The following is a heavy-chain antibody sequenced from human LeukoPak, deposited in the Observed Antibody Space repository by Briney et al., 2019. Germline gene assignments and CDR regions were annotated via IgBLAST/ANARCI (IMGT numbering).Heavy chain of an antibody. CDR3: ANYFGITGTSGWFDP. CDR2: ISGSGSST. Sequence: PGGSLRLSCAASGFTFSSYAISWVRQAPGKGLEWVSAISGSGSSTYYADSVKGRFTISRDNSKNTLYLQMNSLRVEDTAVYYCANYFGITGTSGWFDPWGQGTLVTVSS. J-gene: IGHJ5*02. CDR1: GFTFSSYA. V-gene: IGHV3-23*01. D-gene: IGHD1-20*01.